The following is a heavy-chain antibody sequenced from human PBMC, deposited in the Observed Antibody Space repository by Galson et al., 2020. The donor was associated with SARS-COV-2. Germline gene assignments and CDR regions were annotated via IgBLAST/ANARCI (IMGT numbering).Heavy chain of an antibody. Sequence: SETLSLTCAVSGYSISTTNYWGWVRQPPGKGLEWIGSIYPSGSTYYNPSLKSRVTISLDTSRNQFSLTLHSVTAADTALYYCARQGVNMIVLVCVPGWFFDLWGRGTLVSVSS. CDR3: ARQGVNMIVLVCVPGWFFDL. D-gene: IGHD3-22*01. CDR1: GYSISTTNY. J-gene: IGHJ2*01. CDR2: IYPSGST. V-gene: IGHV4-38-2*01.